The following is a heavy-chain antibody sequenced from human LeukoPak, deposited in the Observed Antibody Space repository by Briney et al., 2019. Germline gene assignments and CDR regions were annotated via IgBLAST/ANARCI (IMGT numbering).Heavy chain of an antibody. CDR1: EFTFSRYT. J-gene: IGHJ6*02. V-gene: IGHV3-30-3*01. D-gene: IGHD6-6*01. CDR3: ARSSNYYYGMDV. Sequence: PGGSLRLSCAASEFTFSRYTMHWDRQAPGKGLDWVAIISYDGSNKYYADSVKGRFTISRDNSKNTLYLQMNSLRAEDTAVYYCARSSNYYYGMDVWGQGTTVTVSS. CDR2: ISYDGSNK.